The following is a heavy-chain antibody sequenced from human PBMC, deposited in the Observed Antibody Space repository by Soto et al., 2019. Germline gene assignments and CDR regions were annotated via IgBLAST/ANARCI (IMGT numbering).Heavy chain of an antibody. CDR1: GGSISDNW. V-gene: IGHV4-4*02. CDR3: ARANSNYYDSSGYYSGYFDY. Sequence: SETLSLTCAVSGGSISDNWWSWVRQPPGKGLEWIGEIYHSGTTYYNASLKSRVTILVDKSASQISLTLNSVTAADTAVYYCARANSNYYDSSGYYSGYFDYWGQGTLVTVSS. J-gene: IGHJ4*02. D-gene: IGHD3-22*01. CDR2: IYHSGTT.